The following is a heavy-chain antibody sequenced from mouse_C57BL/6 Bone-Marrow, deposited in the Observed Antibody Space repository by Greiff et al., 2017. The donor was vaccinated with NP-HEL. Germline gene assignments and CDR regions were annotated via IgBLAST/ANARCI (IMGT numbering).Heavy chain of an antibody. CDR2: IYPGDGDT. Sequence: QVQLQQSGPELVKPGASVKISCKASGYAFSSSWMNWVKQRPGKGLEWIGRIYPGDGDTNYNGKFKGKATLTADKSSSTAYMQLSSLTSEDSAVYFCARNWDFDYWGQGTTLTVSS. CDR1: GYAFSSSW. J-gene: IGHJ2*01. CDR3: ARNWDFDY. V-gene: IGHV1-82*01.